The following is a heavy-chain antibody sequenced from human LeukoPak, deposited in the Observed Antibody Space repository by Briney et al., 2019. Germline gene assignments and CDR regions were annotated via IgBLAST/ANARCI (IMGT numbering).Heavy chain of an antibody. CDR2: IHYSGST. CDR3: ARAAAGTNSWYYFDY. V-gene: IGHV4-30-4*01. D-gene: IGHD6-19*01. CDR1: GDSISSGDNY. Sequence: ASETLSLTCTVSGDSISSGDNYWSWIRQPPGKGLEWIGYIHYSGSTYYNPSLKSRVIISGDMSKNQFSLTLNSLTAADSAMYYCARAAAGTNSWYYFDYWGREPWSPSPQ. J-gene: IGHJ4*02.